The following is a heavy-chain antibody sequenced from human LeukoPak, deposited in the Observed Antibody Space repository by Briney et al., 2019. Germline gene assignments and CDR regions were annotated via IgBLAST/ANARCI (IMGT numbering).Heavy chain of an antibody. D-gene: IGHD3-22*01. CDR1: GYTFTSYY. CDR3: ASPIYDSSGYSHAFDI. V-gene: IGHV1-46*01. J-gene: IGHJ3*02. CDR2: INPSGGST. Sequence: ASVKVSCKASGYTFTSYYMHWVRQAPGQGLEWMGIINPSGGSTSYAQKFQGRVTMTRDTSTGTVYMELSSLRSEDTAVYYCASPIYDSSGYSHAFDIWGQGTMVTVSS.